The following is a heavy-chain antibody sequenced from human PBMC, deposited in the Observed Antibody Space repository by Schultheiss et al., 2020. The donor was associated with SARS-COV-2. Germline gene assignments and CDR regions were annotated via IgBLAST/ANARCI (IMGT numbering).Heavy chain of an antibody. J-gene: IGHJ6*02. CDR1: GFTFNNYA. CDR3: AKDQEQSYGHLGSLGMDV. Sequence: GGSLRLSCAASGFTFNNYAMNWARQAPGKGLEWVSGIVGSGGSTYYAASVKGRFTISRDNSNNTLYLEMNTLRAEDTAVYYCAKDQEQSYGHLGSLGMDVWGQGTTVTVSS. V-gene: IGHV3-23*01. D-gene: IGHD3-16*01. CDR2: IVGSGGST.